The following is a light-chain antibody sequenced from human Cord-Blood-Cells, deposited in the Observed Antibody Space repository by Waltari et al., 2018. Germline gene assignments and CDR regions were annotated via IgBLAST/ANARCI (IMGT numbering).Light chain of an antibody. CDR3: QAWDSSTAV. CDR2: QDS. V-gene: IGLV3-1*01. CDR1: KLGDKY. J-gene: IGLJ2*01. Sequence: SYELTQPPSVSVSPGQTASITCSGDKLGDKYACWSRQKPDQSPVLVIYQDSKRPSGIPERFSGSNSGNTATLTISGTQAMDEADYYCQAWDSSTAVFGGGTKLTVL.